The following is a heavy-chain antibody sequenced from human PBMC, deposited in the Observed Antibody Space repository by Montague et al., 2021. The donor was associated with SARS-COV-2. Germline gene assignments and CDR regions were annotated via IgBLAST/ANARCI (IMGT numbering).Heavy chain of an antibody. D-gene: IGHD3-16*02. V-gene: IGHV4-61*02. J-gene: IGHJ6*02. CDR2: IYTSGST. CDR3: ARDLLRLSPLDYYYGMDV. Sequence: TLSLTCTVSGGSISSGSYYWSWIRQPAGKGLEWIGRIYTSGSTNYNPSLKSRVTISVDTSKNQFSLKLSSVTAADTAVYYCARDLLRLSPLDYYYGMDVWGQGTTVTVSS. CDR1: GGSISSGSYY.